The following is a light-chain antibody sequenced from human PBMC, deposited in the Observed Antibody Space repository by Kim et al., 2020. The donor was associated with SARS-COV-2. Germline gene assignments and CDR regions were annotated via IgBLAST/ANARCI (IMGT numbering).Light chain of an antibody. J-gene: IGKJ4*01. CDR3: QKYNSVPLT. CDR1: QAISNY. V-gene: IGKV1-27*01. Sequence: GDRVTITCRASQAISNYLAWYQQKPGRVPKLLIYAASTLQSGVPSRFGGSGSGAEFTLTISSLQPEDVGTYYCQKYNSVPLTFGGGTKV. CDR2: AAS.